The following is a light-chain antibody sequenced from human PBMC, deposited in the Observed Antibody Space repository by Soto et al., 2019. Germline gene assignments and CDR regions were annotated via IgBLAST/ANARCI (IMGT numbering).Light chain of an antibody. V-gene: IGKV4-1*01. CDR3: QQYYTTPYT. CDR1: QSVLYSSTNKNF. J-gene: IGKJ2*01. Sequence: DIVMTQSPDSLAVSLGERATINCKSSQSVLYSSTNKNFLAWYQQKAGQPPTLLIYWASTRESGVPDRLSGSGSGTDFTLTISSLQAEDVAVYYCQQYYTTPYTFGQGTKLEIK. CDR2: WAS.